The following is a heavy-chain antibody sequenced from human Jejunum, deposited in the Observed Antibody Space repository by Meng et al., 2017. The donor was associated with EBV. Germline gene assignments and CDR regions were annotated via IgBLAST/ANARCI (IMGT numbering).Heavy chain of an antibody. J-gene: IGHJ5*02. D-gene: IGHD5-24*01. CDR3: VKEMARVLWFGP. CDR1: CITYSISG. V-gene: IGHV3-30*18. Sequence: GGAVRGLGHPGRFFRMSCAASCITYSISGVRWVPEAAGKGLGWVGTNKCNRTKEHNGDSVKARFIISRDNSKNTLYLQMESLRREETDVYYCVKEMARVLWFGPWGQGTLVTVSS. CDR2: NKCNRTKE.